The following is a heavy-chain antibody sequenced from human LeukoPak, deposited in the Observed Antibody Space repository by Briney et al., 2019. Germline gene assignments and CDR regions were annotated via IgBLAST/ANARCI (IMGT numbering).Heavy chain of an antibody. V-gene: IGHV3-7*05. Sequence: GGSLRLSRAASGFSFSSNWMSWVRQAPRKGLEWVASIKEDGTDKNYVDSVKGRFTISRDNAKNSLYLQMNSLRAEDSAVYYCARASGPGTRDYWGQGTLVTVSS. J-gene: IGHJ4*02. D-gene: IGHD1-26*01. CDR1: GFSFSSNW. CDR2: IKEDGTDK. CDR3: ARASGPGTRDY.